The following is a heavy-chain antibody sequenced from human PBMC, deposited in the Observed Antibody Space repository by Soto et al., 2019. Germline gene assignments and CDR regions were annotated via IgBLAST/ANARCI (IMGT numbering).Heavy chain of an antibody. D-gene: IGHD2-21*02. CDR3: ARAGASVTVQGWFDP. CDR1: CGSISSSSYY. Sequence: PSETLSLTCTVSCGSISSSSYYWGWIRQPPGKGLEWIGSIYYSGSTNNNPSLKSRVTLSVDTSKNQFSLRLRSVTAADTAVYYCARAGASVTVQGWFDPWGQGPLVTVSS. J-gene: IGHJ5*02. V-gene: IGHV4-39*01. CDR2: IYYSGST.